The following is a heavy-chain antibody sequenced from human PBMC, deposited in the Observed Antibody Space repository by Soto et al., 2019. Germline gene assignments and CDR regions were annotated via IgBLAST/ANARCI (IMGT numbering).Heavy chain of an antibody. CDR1: GYSFTDYY. CDR2: INTKTGGT. Sequence: QVHLVQSGAEVKKPGASVKVSCKASGYSFTDYYMHWGRQAPGQGLEWMGWINTKTGGTNYAQRVQGRVTMTGDTSINTAYMELSSLSSAATAVYYCARVGPTGWFDPWGQGSVVTVSS. CDR3: ARVGPTGWFDP. J-gene: IGHJ5*02. V-gene: IGHV1-2*02.